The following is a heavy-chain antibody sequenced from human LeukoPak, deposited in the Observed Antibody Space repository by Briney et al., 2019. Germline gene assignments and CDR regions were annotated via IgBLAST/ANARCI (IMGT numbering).Heavy chain of an antibody. D-gene: IGHD3-9*01. CDR3: ARGLTYYDILTGYHDRLDYFDY. J-gene: IGHJ4*02. V-gene: IGHV3-48*03. Sequence: GGSLRLSCAASGFTFSNYEMNWVRQAPGKGLEWVSYIGSSGSTIYYADSVRGRFTISRDNAKKSLYLRMNSLRAEDTAVYYCARGLTYYDILTGYHDRLDYFDYWGQGTLVTVSS. CDR2: IGSSGSTI. CDR1: GFTFSNYE.